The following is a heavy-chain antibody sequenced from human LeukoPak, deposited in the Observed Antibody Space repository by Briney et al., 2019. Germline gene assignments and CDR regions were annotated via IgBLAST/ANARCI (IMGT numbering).Heavy chain of an antibody. J-gene: IGHJ4*02. CDR3: ARDLPSNWYNWNDVYY. CDR2: IYYSGST. Sequence: PSETLSLTCAVYGGSFSGYYWSWIRQPPGKGLEWIGYIYYSGSTNYNPSLKSRVTISRDNAKNTLYLQMNSLRAEDTAVYYCARDLPSNWYNWNDVYYWGQGTLVTVSS. D-gene: IGHD1-20*01. CDR1: GGSFSGYY. V-gene: IGHV4-59*12.